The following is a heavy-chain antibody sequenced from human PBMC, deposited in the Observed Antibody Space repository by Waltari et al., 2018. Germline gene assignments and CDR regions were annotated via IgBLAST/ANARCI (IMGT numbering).Heavy chain of an antibody. CDR2: IIPIFGTA. CDR1: GGTFSSYA. D-gene: IGHD2-15*01. J-gene: IGHJ4*02. V-gene: IGHV1-69*01. CDR3: ARTHYGGNNPFDY. Sequence: QVQLVQSGAEVKKPGSSVKVSCKAAGGTFSSYAISWLRQAPGQGLEWRGGIIPIFGTANYAQKFQGRVTITADEATSTAYMELSSLRSEDTAVYYCARTHYGGNNPFDYWGQGTLVTVSS.